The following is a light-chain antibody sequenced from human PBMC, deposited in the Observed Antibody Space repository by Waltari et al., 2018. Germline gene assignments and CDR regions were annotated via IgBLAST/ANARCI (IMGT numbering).Light chain of an antibody. CDR1: SSDVGNFNL. CDR2: EVF. V-gene: IGLV2-23*02. J-gene: IGLJ1*01. CDR3: CSYAGSRTYV. Sequence: QSALTQPASVSGSPGQSITISCTGTSSDVGNFNLVSWYQQHPGKVPKLLISEVFKRPSGVSNHFSGSKSGNTASLTISGLRAEDEADYYCCSYAGSRTYVFGTGTKVTVL.